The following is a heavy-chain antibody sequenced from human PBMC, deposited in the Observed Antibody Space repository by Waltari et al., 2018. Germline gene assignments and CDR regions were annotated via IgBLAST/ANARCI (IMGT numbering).Heavy chain of an antibody. D-gene: IGHD2-2*01. CDR3: ARFYCSSTSCFYEDGMDV. J-gene: IGHJ6*02. CDR2: INANTGGT. Sequence: VQLVQSGSEVKKPGASVKVSCKAAGYTFTAYSMHWVRQARGQGLEWMGRINANTGGTNYAQKFQGRVTMTRDTSITTAYMELTSLRSDDTAVYYCARFYCSSTSCFYEDGMDVWGQGTTVTVSS. CDR1: GYTFTAYS. V-gene: IGHV1-2*06.